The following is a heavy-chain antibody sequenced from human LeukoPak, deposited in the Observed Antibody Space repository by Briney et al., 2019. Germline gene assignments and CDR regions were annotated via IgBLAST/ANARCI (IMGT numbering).Heavy chain of an antibody. CDR3: ARQSVAYYYDSSDYYYFDY. CDR2: IYPGDSDT. CDR1: GYSFTSYW. D-gene: IGHD3-22*01. V-gene: IGHV5-51*01. J-gene: IGHJ4*02. Sequence: GESLQTSCKGSGYSFTSYWIGWVRQMPGKGLEWMGIIYPGDSDTRYSPSFQGQVTISADKSISTAYLQWSSLKASDTAMYYCARQSVAYYYDSSDYYYFDYWGQGTLVTVSS.